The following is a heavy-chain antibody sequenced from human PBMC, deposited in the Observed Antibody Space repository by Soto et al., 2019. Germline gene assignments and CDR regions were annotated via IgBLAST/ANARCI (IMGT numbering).Heavy chain of an antibody. Sequence: ASVKVSCKASGYTFTSYGISWVRQAPGQGLEWMGWISAYNGNTNYAQKLQGRVTMTTDTSTSTAYMELRSLRSDDTAVYYCARAPFLEWINFRYYYHGMDVWGQGTTVTVSS. V-gene: IGHV1-18*01. D-gene: IGHD3-3*01. CDR2: ISAYNGNT. J-gene: IGHJ6*02. CDR1: GYTFTSYG. CDR3: ARAPFLEWINFRYYYHGMDV.